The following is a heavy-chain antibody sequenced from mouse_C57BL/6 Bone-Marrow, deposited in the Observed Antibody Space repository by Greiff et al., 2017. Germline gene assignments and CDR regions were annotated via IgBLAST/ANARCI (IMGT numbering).Heavy chain of an antibody. V-gene: IGHV10-1*01. D-gene: IGHD1-1*01. J-gene: IGHJ1*03. Sequence: EVQRVESGGGLVQPKGSLKLSCAASGFSFNTYAMNWVRQAPGKGLEWVARIRSKSNNYATYYADSVKDRFTISRDDSESMLYLQMNNLKTEDTAMYYCVRPSSSQRYFDVWGTGTTVTVSS. CDR1: GFSFNTYA. CDR3: VRPSSSQRYFDV. CDR2: IRSKSNNYAT.